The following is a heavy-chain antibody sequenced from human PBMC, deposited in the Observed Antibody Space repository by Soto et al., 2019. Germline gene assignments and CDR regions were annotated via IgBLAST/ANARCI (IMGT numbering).Heavy chain of an antibody. J-gene: IGHJ6*03. V-gene: IGHV4-34*01. CDR3: ARGIYKDIAAADRYYYYMDV. D-gene: IGHD6-13*01. CDR2: INHSGST. CDR1: GGSFSGYY. Sequence: SETLSLTCAVYGGSFSGYYWSWIRQPPGKGLEWIGEINHSGSTNYNPSLKSRVTISVDTSKNQLSLKLSSVTAADTAVYYCARGIYKDIAAADRYYYYMDVWGKGTTVTVAS.